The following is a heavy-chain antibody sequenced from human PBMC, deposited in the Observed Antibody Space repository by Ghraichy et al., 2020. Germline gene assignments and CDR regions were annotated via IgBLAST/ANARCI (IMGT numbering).Heavy chain of an antibody. J-gene: IGHJ5*02. V-gene: IGHV4-34*01. CDR1: GGSFSGYY. CDR2: INHSGST. D-gene: IGHD3-3*01. CDR3: ARGRGYDFWSGPIRGWFDP. Sequence: SETLSLTCAVYGGSFSGYYWSWIRQPPGKGLEWIGEINHSGSTNYNPSLKSRVTISVDTSKNQFSLKLSSVTAADTAVYYCARGRGYDFWSGPIRGWFDPWGQGTLVTVSS.